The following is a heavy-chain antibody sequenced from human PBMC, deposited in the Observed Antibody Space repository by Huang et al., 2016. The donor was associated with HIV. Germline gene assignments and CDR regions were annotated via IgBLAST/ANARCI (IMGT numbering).Heavy chain of an antibody. Sequence: QLQLQESGPGQVKPSETLSLTCTVSGDFISSTNYYWGWIRQSPGKGLEWVGSVYQRGRTSSNPSLKSRVTLSVDTSRNQFSLRLNSVTAADTAVYYCASQHIGAAATWFWGRGTQVAVSS. V-gene: IGHV4-39*01. CDR2: VYQRGRT. CDR1: GDFISSTNYY. D-gene: IGHD6-13*01. CDR3: ASQHIGAAATWF. J-gene: IGHJ4*02.